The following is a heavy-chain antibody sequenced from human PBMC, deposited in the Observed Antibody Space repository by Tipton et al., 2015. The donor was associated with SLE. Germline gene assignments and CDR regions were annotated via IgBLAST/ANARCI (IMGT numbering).Heavy chain of an antibody. CDR3: ARAPPQLGFDY. V-gene: IGHV1-8*01. Sequence: QVQLVQSGAEVKKPGASVKVSRKASGYTFTSFDINWVRQATGQGLEWMGWMNPNSGNTAYAQKFQGRVTMTRDTSISTAYMELSSLRSGDTAVYYCARAPPQLGFDYWGQGTLVTVSS. J-gene: IGHJ4*02. CDR1: GYTFTSFD. D-gene: IGHD5-24*01. CDR2: MNPNSGNT.